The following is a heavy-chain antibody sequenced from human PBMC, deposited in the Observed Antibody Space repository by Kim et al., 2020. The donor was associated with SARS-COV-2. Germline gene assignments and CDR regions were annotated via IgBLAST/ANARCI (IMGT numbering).Heavy chain of an antibody. Sequence: SVKGRFTISRDNSKNTLYLQMNSLRAEDTAVYYCARDREPYGSGSYPSDYWGQGTLVTVSS. V-gene: IGHV3-30*07. D-gene: IGHD3-10*01. CDR3: ARDREPYGSGSYPSDY. J-gene: IGHJ4*02.